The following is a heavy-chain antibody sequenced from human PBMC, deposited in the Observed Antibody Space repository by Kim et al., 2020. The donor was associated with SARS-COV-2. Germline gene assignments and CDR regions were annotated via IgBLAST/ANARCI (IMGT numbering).Heavy chain of an antibody. CDR2: IKPNTGTS. D-gene: IGHD2-8*01. V-gene: IGHV7-4-1*02. J-gene: IGHJ5*02. Sequence: GQGLEWMGGIKPNTGTSTYAQRFRGRFVFSLDTSVSTAYLQISSLKAEDTAVYYCAKDAESGVKGWFDPWGQGTLVTVSS. CDR3: AKDAESGVKGWFDP.